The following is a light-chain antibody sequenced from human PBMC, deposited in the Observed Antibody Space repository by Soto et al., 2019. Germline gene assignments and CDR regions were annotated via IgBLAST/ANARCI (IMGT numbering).Light chain of an antibody. CDR1: RTINRW. V-gene: IGKV1-5*03. CDR2: KAS. J-gene: IGKJ1*01. CDR3: QHWS. Sequence: DIQLTQSPAFLSASAGDRVTITCRASRTINRWLAWYQQKPGEVPKRLIYKASVLESGVPSRFSGSGSGTEFSLTISRLQPEDVATYYCQHWSFGQGTKVDIK.